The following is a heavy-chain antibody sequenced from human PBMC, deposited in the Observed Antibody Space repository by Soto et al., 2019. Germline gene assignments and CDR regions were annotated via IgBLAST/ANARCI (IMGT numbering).Heavy chain of an antibody. D-gene: IGHD6-13*01. Sequence: EVQLVESGGGLIQPGGSLRLSCAASGFTVSSTYMTWVRQAPGKGLEWVSVIYGGLTTSYADSVKGRFTISRDNSKNTLFRQMNSLRAEDTAVYYCARDRIEAAGTPRFNYYYGMDVWGQGTTVTVSS. CDR1: GFTVSSTY. CDR3: ARDRIEAAGTPRFNYYYGMDV. CDR2: IYGGLTT. V-gene: IGHV3-53*01. J-gene: IGHJ6*02.